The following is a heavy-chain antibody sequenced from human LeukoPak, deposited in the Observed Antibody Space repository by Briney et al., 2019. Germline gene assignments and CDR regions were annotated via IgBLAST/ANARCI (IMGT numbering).Heavy chain of an antibody. CDR3: AKEDASLRFDD. CDR2: ISTSSHIT. Sequence: VGSLRLSCADSGFTLRDDGMRCGRDTPGEGVGWVSGISTSSHITYYADSVKGRFTISRDNSKNTLYLQVISLTAEDTAVYYCAKEDASLRFDDWSQGTLVTVSS. CDR1: GFTLRDDG. V-gene: IGHV3-23*01. J-gene: IGHJ5*02.